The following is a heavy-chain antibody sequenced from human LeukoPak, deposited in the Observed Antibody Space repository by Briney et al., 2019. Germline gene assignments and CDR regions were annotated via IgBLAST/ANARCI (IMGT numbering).Heavy chain of an antibody. CDR2: ISVYNGNT. J-gene: IGHJ4*02. Sequence: GASVKVSCKASGYTFTGYYMHWVRQAPGQGLEWMGWISVYNGNTNYAQNLQGRVTMTTDTSTSTAYMELRSLRSDDTAVYFCARTGYSYGHLDYWGQGTLVTVSS. V-gene: IGHV1-18*04. CDR3: ARTGYSYGHLDY. D-gene: IGHD5-18*01. CDR1: GYTFTGYY.